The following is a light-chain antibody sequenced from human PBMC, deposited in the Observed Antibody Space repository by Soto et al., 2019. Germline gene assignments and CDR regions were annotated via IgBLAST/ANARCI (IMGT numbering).Light chain of an antibody. Sequence: ETVMTQSPATLSVSPGESATLSCRASQSVTSDLAWYQQKPGQAPRLLIYRASTRATSIPARFSGSGSGTEFTLTISSLQSEDFALYYCQQYDNWPWTFGQGTKVDNK. J-gene: IGKJ1*01. CDR2: RAS. V-gene: IGKV3-15*01. CDR1: QSVTSD. CDR3: QQYDNWPWT.